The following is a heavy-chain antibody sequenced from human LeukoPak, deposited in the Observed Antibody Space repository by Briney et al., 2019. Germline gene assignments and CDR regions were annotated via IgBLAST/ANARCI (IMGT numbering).Heavy chain of an antibody. CDR1: GFTFTSSA. CDR3: AADNGYSSSWYGMDV. Sequence: SVKVSCKASGFTFTSSAMQWVRQARGQRLEWIGWIVVGSGNTNYAQKFQERVTITRDMSTSTAYMELSSLRSEDTAVYYCAADNGYSSSWYGMDVWGKGTTVTISS. CDR2: IVVGSGNT. D-gene: IGHD6-13*01. V-gene: IGHV1-58*02. J-gene: IGHJ6*04.